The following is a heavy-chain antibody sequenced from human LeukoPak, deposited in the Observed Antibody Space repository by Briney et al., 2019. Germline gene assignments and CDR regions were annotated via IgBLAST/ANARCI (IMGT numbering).Heavy chain of an antibody. J-gene: IGHJ4*02. CDR1: GFTFNNYG. Sequence: TGGSLRLSCAASGFTFNNYGVHWVRQAPGKGLEWVGFIRSKAYGGTTEYAASVKGRFTISRDDSKSIAYLQMNSLKTEDTAVYYCTRPLTILRYFDSSFDYWGQGTLVTVSS. D-gene: IGHD3-9*01. CDR2: IRSKAYGGTT. V-gene: IGHV3-49*04. CDR3: TRPLTILRYFDSSFDY.